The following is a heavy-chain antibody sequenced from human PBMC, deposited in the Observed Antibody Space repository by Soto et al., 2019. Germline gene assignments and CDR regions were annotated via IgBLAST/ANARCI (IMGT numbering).Heavy chain of an antibody. J-gene: IGHJ4*02. D-gene: IGHD3-16*01. V-gene: IGHV4-31*03. CDR1: GGSISSGGYY. CDR2: IYYSGST. Sequence: PSETLSLTCTVSGGSISSGGYYCSWIRQHPGKGLEWIGYIYYSGSTYYNPSLKSRVSISVDTSKNQFSLKLSSVTAADTAVYYCALRLGGPGRLYFDYWGQGTLVTVSS. CDR3: ALRLGGPGRLYFDY.